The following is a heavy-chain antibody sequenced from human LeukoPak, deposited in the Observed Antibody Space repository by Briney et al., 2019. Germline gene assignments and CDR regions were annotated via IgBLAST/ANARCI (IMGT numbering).Heavy chain of an antibody. CDR1: GFTFASYF. V-gene: IGHV3-23*01. CDR3: ARDSGYDWTLFDY. J-gene: IGHJ4*02. D-gene: IGHD5-12*01. CDR2: IRIGASGT. Sequence: GGSLRLSCAASGFTFASYFMSWVRQPPGKGLEWVSTIRIGASGTHYADSVQGRFTISRDDSKNTLYLQMSSLRDDDTAVYYCARDSGYDWTLFDYWGQGTLVTVSS.